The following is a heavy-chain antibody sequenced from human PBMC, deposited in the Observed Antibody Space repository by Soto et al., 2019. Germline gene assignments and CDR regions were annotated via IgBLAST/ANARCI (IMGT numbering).Heavy chain of an antibody. J-gene: IGHJ6*02. V-gene: IGHV3-33*01. CDR2: IWYDGSNK. D-gene: IGHD4-17*01. CDR3: ARDWGDYAFYYYGMDV. Sequence: GGSLRLSCAASGFTFSSYGMHWVRQAPGKGLEWVAVIWYDGSNKYYADSVKGRFTISRDNSKNTLYLQMNSLRAEDTAVYYCARDWGDYAFYYYGMDVWGQGTTVTVSS. CDR1: GFTFSSYG.